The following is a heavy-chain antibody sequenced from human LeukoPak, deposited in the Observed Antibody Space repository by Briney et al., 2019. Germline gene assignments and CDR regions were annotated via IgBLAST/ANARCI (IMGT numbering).Heavy chain of an antibody. CDR1: GYSISSGYY. CDR2: IYNRGST. V-gene: IGHV4-38-2*02. J-gene: IGHJ6*04. Sequence: PSETLSLTCTVSGYSISSGYYWGWIRQPPGKGLEWIGNIYNRGSTYSNVPLHSRVTISLDTSNNQFSLKLSSVTAADTAVYYCARSPPFSLLRGAFEMDVWGKGTTVTISS. CDR3: ARSPPFSLLRGAFEMDV. D-gene: IGHD3-10*01.